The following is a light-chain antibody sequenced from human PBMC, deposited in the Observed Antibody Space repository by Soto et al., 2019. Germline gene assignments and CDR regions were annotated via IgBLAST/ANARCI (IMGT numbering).Light chain of an antibody. V-gene: IGKV3-11*01. J-gene: IGKJ1*01. CDR3: QQRSNWPPT. Sequence: EIVLTQSPATLSLSPGERATLSCRASQSVSRYLAWYQQKPGQAPRLLIYDASNRATGIPARFSGSGSGTDFTLTISSLEPEDFAVYYCQQRSNWPPTFSQGTKVEIK. CDR1: QSVSRY. CDR2: DAS.